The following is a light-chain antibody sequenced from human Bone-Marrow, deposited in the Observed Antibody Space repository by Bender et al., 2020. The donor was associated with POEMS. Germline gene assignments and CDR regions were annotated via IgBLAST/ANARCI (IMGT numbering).Light chain of an antibody. J-gene: IGLJ2*01. CDR1: ALTKQY. CDR3: QSADSSGTYPVV. Sequence: SYELTQPPSVSVSPGQTARITCSGDALTKQYAYWYQQKPGQAPVVVIFKDTERPSGIPERFSGSSSGATVTLTISGVQAEDEADYYCQSADSSGTYPVVFGGGTKLTVL. CDR2: KDT. V-gene: IGLV3-25*02.